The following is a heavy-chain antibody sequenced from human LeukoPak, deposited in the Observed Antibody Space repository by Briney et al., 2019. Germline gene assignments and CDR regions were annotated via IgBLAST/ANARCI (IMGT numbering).Heavy chain of an antibody. Sequence: GGSLRLSCAASGFTFDDYAMHWVRQAPGKGLEWVSLISWDGGSTYYADSVKGRFTISRDNSKNSLYLQMNSLRAEDTALYYCAKDMRAPYYYDSSGYYYYYGMDVWGQGTTVTVSS. V-gene: IGHV3-43D*03. CDR2: ISWDGGST. CDR1: GFTFDDYA. CDR3: AKDMRAPYYYDSSGYYYYYGMDV. D-gene: IGHD3-22*01. J-gene: IGHJ6*02.